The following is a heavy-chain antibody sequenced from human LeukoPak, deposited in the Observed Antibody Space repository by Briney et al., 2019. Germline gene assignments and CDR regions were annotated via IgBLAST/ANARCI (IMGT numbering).Heavy chain of an antibody. D-gene: IGHD6-19*01. CDR3: ARDRKQWPRGPFDP. J-gene: IGHJ5*02. CDR1: GGSITPYY. CDR2: IYYSGST. V-gene: IGHV4-59*01. Sequence: SETLSLTCTVSGGSITPYYWSWIRQPPGKGLEWIGYIYYSGSTKYNPSLKRRVTISVDTSKNQFSLKLTSVTAADTAVYYCARDRKQWPRGPFDPWGQGTLVTVSS.